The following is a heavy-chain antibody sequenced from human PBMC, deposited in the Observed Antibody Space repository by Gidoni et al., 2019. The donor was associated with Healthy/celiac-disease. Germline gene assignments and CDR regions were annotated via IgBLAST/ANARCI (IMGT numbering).Heavy chain of an antibody. D-gene: IGHD3-3*01. CDR3: ARDRAIFGVASPFDY. Sequence: QVQLVQSGAEVKKPGASVTVSCKASGYTFTGYYMHWVRQAPGQGLEWMGWINPNSGGTNYAQKFQGRVTMTRDTSISTAYMELSRLRSDDTAVYYCARDRAIFGVASPFDYWGQGTLVTVSS. J-gene: IGHJ4*02. V-gene: IGHV1-2*02. CDR1: GYTFTGYY. CDR2: INPNSGGT.